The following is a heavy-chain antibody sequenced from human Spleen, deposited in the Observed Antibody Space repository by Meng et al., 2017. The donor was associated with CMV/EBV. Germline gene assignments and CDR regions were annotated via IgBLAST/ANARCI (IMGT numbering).Heavy chain of an antibody. D-gene: IGHD1-26*01. V-gene: IGHV3-74*01. Sequence: GGSLRLSCAASGFSFSDYWLNWVRQAPGKGLLWVSRINGDGSSTNYADSVKGRFTISRDNAKNTLYLQMNSLRVEDMAVYYCARGGYSTSRFDPWGQGTLVTVSS. CDR3: ARGGYSTSRFDP. CDR1: GFSFSDYW. CDR2: INGDGSST. J-gene: IGHJ5*02.